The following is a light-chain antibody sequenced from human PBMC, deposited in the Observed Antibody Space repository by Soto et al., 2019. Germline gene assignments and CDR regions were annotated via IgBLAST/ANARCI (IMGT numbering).Light chain of an antibody. J-gene: IGKJ1*01. CDR2: GAF. CDR3: HQRQSWPRT. Sequence: EIVMTQSPVTLSVSPGERATLSCRASQSVRSNLAWYQQKPGQAPSLLIYGAFTRATGIPTRFSGTGSETDFTLTISDVEPEDFAVYYCHQRQSWPRTFGQGTKVDIK. CDR1: QSVRSN. V-gene: IGKV3-15*01.